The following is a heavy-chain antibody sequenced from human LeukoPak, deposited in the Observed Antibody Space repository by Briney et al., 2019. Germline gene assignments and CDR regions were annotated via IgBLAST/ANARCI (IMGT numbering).Heavy chain of an antibody. D-gene: IGHD6-6*01. V-gene: IGHV3-30*03. Sequence: PGGSLRLSCVVSGFTISSHGMHWVRQAPGKGLEWVAVISYDGTNKYYTDSVKGRFTISRDNSKNTLYLQTNSLRAEDTALYHCARVGAIAARPPYYYYGMDVWGQGTTVTVSS. CDR3: ARVGAIAARPPYYYYGMDV. J-gene: IGHJ6*02. CDR2: ISYDGTNK. CDR1: GFTISSHG.